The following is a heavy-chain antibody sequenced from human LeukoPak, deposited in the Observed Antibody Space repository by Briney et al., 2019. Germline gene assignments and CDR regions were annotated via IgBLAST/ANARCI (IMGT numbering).Heavy chain of an antibody. V-gene: IGHV3-21*06. CDR2: IGPTVSDR. J-gene: IGHJ4*02. CDR3: ATETNGRHYDY. D-gene: IGHD1-14*01. Sequence: NPGGSLRLSCTASGLTFSTSCFNWVRQAPGKGLEWVASIGPTVSDRIHTDSIKGRFTVSRDNANNFLYLQMNSLRAEDTAVYYCATETNGRHYDYWGQGTLLTVSS. CDR1: GLTFSTSC.